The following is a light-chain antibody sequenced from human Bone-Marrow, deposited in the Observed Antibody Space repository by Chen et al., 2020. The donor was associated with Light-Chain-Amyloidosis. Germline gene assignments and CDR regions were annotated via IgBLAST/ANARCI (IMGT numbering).Light chain of an antibody. CDR3: QSADSSGTYEVI. CDR1: DLPTKY. Sequence: SYELTQPPSVSVSPGQTARITCSGDDLPTKYAYWYQQKPGQAPVLVIHRDTERPSGISERFSGASSGKTATLTISGVQAEDEADYHCQSADSSGTYEVIFGGGTKLTAL. CDR2: RDT. V-gene: IGLV3-25*03. J-gene: IGLJ2*01.